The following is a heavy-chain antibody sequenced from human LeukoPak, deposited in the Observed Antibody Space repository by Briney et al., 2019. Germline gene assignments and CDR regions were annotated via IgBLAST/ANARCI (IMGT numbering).Heavy chain of an antibody. D-gene: IGHD4-17*01. J-gene: IGHJ5*01. CDR3: AKELRPNDS. CDR2: IDISGSNA. V-gene: IGHV3-23*01. CDR1: GFTFSRHA. Sequence: GGSLRLSCAASGFTFSRHAMSWVRQAPGGWLEWVSSIDISGSNAYYPDSVKGRFTISRDNSRNTLYLQMESRRAEDAGKYYCAKELRPNDSWGQGSLVTVSS.